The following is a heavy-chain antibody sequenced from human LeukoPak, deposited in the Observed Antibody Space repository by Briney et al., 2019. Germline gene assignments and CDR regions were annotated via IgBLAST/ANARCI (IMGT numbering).Heavy chain of an antibody. Sequence: ASVKVSCKASGYTFTSYDINWVRQATGQGLEWMGWMNPNSGNTGYAQKFQGRVTMTRNTSISTAYMELSSLRAEDTAIYYCIKDIRPGGMDVWGQGITVTVSS. J-gene: IGHJ6*02. CDR2: MNPNSGNT. CDR1: GYTFTSYD. D-gene: IGHD2-15*01. CDR3: IKDIRPGGMDV. V-gene: IGHV1-8*01.